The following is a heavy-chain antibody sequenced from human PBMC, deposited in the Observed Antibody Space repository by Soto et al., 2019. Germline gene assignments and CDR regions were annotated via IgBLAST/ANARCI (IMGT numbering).Heavy chain of an antibody. CDR2: IWYDGSNK. V-gene: IGHV3-33*01. J-gene: IGHJ6*01. Sequence: GGSLRLSCAASGFTFSSYGMHWVRQAPGKGLEWVVVIWYDGSNKYYADSVKGRFTISRDNSKNTLYLQMNSLRAEDTAVYYCARLSGYDLDYYYGMDVWGQGTTVTVSS. CDR3: ARLSGYDLDYYYGMDV. CDR1: GFTFSSYG. D-gene: IGHD5-12*01.